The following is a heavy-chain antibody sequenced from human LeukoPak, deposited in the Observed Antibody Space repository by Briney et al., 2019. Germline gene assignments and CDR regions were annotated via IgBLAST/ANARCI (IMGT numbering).Heavy chain of an antibody. D-gene: IGHD2-21*01. Sequence: GGSLSLSCAASGFTFSNYWMSWVRQAPGKGLEWVANIKEDGSEKYYVDSVKGRFTISRDNARNSLYLQMNSLRAEDTAVYYCARDPIAGAFDIWGQGTMVTVSS. J-gene: IGHJ3*02. CDR1: GFTFSNYW. V-gene: IGHV3-7*01. CDR2: IKEDGSEK. CDR3: ARDPIAGAFDI.